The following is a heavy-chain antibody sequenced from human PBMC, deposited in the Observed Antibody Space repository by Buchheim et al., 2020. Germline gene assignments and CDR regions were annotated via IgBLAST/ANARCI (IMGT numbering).Heavy chain of an antibody. Sequence: QVLLVQSGTEVMKPGASLKLSCKASGDTFTFTHYYMHWVRQAPGQGLEWVEVIHPGDGTTGYAQKFQGRVTITRDTSTTTIYMELSSLTSEDTAVYYCARDKEAFDYWGQGTL. V-gene: IGHV1-46*01. J-gene: IGHJ4*02. CDR1: GDTFTFTHYY. CDR3: ARDKEAFDY. CDR2: IHPGDGTT.